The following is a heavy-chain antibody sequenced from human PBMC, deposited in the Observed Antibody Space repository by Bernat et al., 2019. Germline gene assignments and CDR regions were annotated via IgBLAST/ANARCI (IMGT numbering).Heavy chain of an antibody. J-gene: IGHJ4*02. CDR3: ARDDGYGGPFDY. D-gene: IGHD3-10*01. CDR2: IYSGGST. Sequence: EVQLVESGGGSVQPGGSLRLSCAVSGFTVSNNYMNWVRQAPGKGLEWVSVIYSGGSTYHADSEKGRFTISRDNSKNTLYLQMNSLRAEDTAVYYCARDDGYGGPFDYWGQGTLVTVSS. CDR1: GFTVSNNY. V-gene: IGHV3-66*01.